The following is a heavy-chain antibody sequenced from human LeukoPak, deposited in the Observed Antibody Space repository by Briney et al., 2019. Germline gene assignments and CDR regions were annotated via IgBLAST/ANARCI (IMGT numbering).Heavy chain of an antibody. Sequence: PGGSLRLSCAASGFTFSSYSMNWVRQAPGKGLEWVSYMSSSSSYIYYTDLVKGRFTISRDSAKNSLYLQMNSLRAEDTAVYYCARDQYWNIRGVFDYWGQGTLVTVSS. CDR3: ARDQYWNIRGVFDY. J-gene: IGHJ4*02. V-gene: IGHV3-21*01. CDR1: GFTFSSYS. D-gene: IGHD1/OR15-1a*01. CDR2: MSSSSSYI.